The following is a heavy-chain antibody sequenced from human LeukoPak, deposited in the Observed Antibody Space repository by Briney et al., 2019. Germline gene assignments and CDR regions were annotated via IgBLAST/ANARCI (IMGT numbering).Heavy chain of an antibody. V-gene: IGHV3-9*03. CDR2: ISWNSGSI. CDR1: GFTFDDYA. J-gene: IGHJ2*01. Sequence: PGGSLRLSCAASGFTFDDYAMHWVRQAPGKGLEWVSGISWNSGSIGYADSVKGRFTISRDNAKNSLYLQMNSLRAEDMALYYCAKSIVGALDWYFDLWGRGTLVTVSS. D-gene: IGHD1-26*01. CDR3: AKSIVGALDWYFDL.